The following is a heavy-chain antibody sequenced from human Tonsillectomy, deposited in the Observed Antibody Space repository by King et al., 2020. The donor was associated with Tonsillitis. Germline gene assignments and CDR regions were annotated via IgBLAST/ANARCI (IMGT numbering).Heavy chain of an antibody. D-gene: IGHD3-3*01. CDR2: IDLDDDK. Sequence: TLKESGPALVKPTQTLTLTCTFSGFSLSTSGMCVSWIRQPPGKALEWLALIDLDDDKYYSTSLKTRLTISKDTSKNQVVLTMTNMDPVDTATYYCARINNDFWSGYADYWGRGTLVTVSS. CDR3: ARINNDFWSGYADY. J-gene: IGHJ4*02. V-gene: IGHV2-70*01. CDR1: GFSLSTSGMC.